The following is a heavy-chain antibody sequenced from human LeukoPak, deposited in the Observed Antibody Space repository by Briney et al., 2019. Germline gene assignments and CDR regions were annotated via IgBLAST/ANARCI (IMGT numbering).Heavy chain of an antibody. Sequence: ASVKVSCKASEGTFSIYAISWVRQAPGQGLEWMGGIIPLFGTAKYAQKFQGRVTITADKSTSTAYMELSSLRAEDTAVYYCARGTGYTYAFTGRERTKSRLDYWGQGTLVTVSS. CDR2: IIPLFGTA. V-gene: IGHV1-69*06. CDR1: EGTFSIYA. D-gene: IGHD5-18*01. J-gene: IGHJ4*02. CDR3: ARGTGYTYAFTGRERTKSRLDY.